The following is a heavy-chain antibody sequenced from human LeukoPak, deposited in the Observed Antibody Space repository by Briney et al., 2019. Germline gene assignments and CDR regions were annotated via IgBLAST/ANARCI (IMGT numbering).Heavy chain of an antibody. CDR1: GFTFSSYE. V-gene: IGHV3-48*03. D-gene: IGHD6-13*01. CDR2: ISSGGSTI. Sequence: PGGSLRLSCAASGFTFSSYEMNWVRQAPGKGLEWVSYISSGGSTIYYADSVKGRFTISRDNAKNSLYLQMNSLRAEDTAVYYCASGNDLIAAAGSLFDYWGQGTLVTVSS. CDR3: ASGNDLIAAAGSLFDY. J-gene: IGHJ4*02.